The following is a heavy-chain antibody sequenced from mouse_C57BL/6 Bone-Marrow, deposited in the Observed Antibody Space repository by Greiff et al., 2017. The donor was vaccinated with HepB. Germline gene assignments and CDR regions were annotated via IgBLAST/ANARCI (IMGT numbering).Heavy chain of an antibody. V-gene: IGHV1-76*01. CDR3: ARDYEAY. Sequence: QVQLQHSGAELVRPGASVKLSCKASGYTFTDYYINWVKQRPGQGLEWIARIYPGSGNTYYNEKFKGKATLTAEKSSSTAYMQLSSLTSEDSAVYFCARDYEAYWGQGTLVTVSA. CDR2: IYPGSGNT. CDR1: GYTFTDYY. J-gene: IGHJ3*01. D-gene: IGHD2-4*01.